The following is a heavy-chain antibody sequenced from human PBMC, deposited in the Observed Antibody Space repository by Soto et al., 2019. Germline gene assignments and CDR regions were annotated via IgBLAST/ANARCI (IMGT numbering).Heavy chain of an antibody. V-gene: IGHV1-18*01. J-gene: IGHJ4*02. CDR3: ARTVPPVDY. CDR1: GYTFSSYA. D-gene: IGHD4-17*01. CDR2: IITYNGNT. Sequence: QVQLVQSGAEVKKPGASVKVSCKASGYTFSSYAISWVRQAPGQVLEWMGWIITYNGNTNYAQKLQGRVTMTTATSTPTAYIALRSLRSDDTAVHYSARTVPPVDYWGQGTLVSVSS.